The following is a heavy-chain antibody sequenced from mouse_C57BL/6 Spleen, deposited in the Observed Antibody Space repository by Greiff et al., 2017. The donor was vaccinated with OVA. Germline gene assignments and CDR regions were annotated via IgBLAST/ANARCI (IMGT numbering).Heavy chain of an antibody. CDR2: IHPNSGST. Sequence: QVQLQQPGAELVKPGASVKLSCKASGYTFTSYWMHWVKQRPGQGLEWIGMIHPNSGSTNYNEKFKSKASLTVDKSSSTAYMQLSSLTSEDSAVYYCARWGLGHFDYWGQGTTLTVSS. D-gene: IGHD4-1*01. J-gene: IGHJ2*01. CDR3: ARWGLGHFDY. V-gene: IGHV1-64*01. CDR1: GYTFTSYW.